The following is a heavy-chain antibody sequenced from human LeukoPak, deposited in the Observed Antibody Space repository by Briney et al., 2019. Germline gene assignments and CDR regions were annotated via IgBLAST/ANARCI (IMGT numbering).Heavy chain of an antibody. Sequence: SQTLSLTCAISGDRVSSNGAAWNWIRQSPSRGLEWLGRTYYRSKWYDDYAVSVKSRITINPDTSKNQFSLQLNSVTPEDTAVYFCARELLWFGNLLYFDYWGQGTLVTVSS. CDR1: GDRVSSNGAA. D-gene: IGHD3-10*01. V-gene: IGHV6-1*01. J-gene: IGHJ4*02. CDR2: TYYRSKWYD. CDR3: ARELLWFGNLLYFDY.